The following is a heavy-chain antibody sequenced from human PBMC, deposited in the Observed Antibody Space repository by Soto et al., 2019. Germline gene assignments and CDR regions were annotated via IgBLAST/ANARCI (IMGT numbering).Heavy chain of an antibody. V-gene: IGHV3-23*01. Sequence: PGGSLRLSCAASGFTFSSYAMSWVRQAPGKGLEWVSAISGSGGSTYYADSVKGRFTISRDNSKNTLYLQMNSLRAEDTAVYYCTNPVAGPNDAFDIWGQGTMVTVSS. CDR2: ISGSGGST. D-gene: IGHD6-19*01. CDR3: TNPVAGPNDAFDI. J-gene: IGHJ3*02. CDR1: GFTFSSYA.